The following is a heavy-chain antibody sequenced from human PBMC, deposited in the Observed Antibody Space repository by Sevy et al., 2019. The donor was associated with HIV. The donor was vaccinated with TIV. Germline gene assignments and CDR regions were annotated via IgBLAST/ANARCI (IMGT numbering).Heavy chain of an antibody. Sequence: GGSLRLSCAASGFIFTTYGMHWVRQAPGKGLEWVAIVSYDGSNKFYADSVKGRFTISRDNSKNTLYLQMNSLRTKDTAVYYCAKEIGSSGGDLYYYGMDVWGQGTTVTVSS. CDR2: VSYDGSNK. CDR1: GFIFTTYG. D-gene: IGHD6-19*01. CDR3: AKEIGSSGGDLYYYGMDV. J-gene: IGHJ6*02. V-gene: IGHV3-30*18.